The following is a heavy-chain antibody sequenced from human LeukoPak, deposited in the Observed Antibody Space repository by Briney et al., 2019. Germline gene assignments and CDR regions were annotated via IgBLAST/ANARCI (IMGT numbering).Heavy chain of an antibody. CDR1: GFTFSSYS. D-gene: IGHD6-13*01. CDR2: ISSSSRYI. Sequence: GGSLRLSCAASGFTFSSYSMNWVRQAPGRGLEWVSSISSSSRYIYYADSMKGRFTISRDNSKNSLYLQMNSLRAEDTAVYYCARVAEAAAFDSWGQGTLVTVSS. J-gene: IGHJ4*02. CDR3: ARVAEAAAFDS. V-gene: IGHV3-21*06.